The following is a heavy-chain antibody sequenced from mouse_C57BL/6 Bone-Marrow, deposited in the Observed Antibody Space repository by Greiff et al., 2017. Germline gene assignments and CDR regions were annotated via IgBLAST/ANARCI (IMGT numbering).Heavy chain of an antibody. D-gene: IGHD2-4*01. Sequence: QVQLQQPGAELVMPGASVKLSCKASGYTFTSYWMHWVKQRPGQGLEWIGEIDPSDSYTNYNQKFKGKSTLTVDKSSSTAYMQLSSLTSEDSAVYYCARYDYEYEGWYFDVWGTGTTVTVSS. CDR2: IDPSDSYT. J-gene: IGHJ1*03. CDR3: ARYDYEYEGWYFDV. CDR1: GYTFTSYW. V-gene: IGHV1-69*01.